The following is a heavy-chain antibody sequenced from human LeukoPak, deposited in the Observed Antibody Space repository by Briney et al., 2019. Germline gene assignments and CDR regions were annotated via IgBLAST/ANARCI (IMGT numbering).Heavy chain of an antibody. CDR3: ARDGSLNWGSAWYFDL. J-gene: IGHJ2*01. CDR2: ISAYNGNT. D-gene: IGHD7-27*01. Sequence: ASVKVSCKASVYTFTSYGISWVRQAPGQGLEWMGWISAYNGNTNYAQKLQGRVTMTTDTSTSTAYMELRSLRSDDTAVYYCARDGSLNWGSAWYFDLWGRGTLVTVSS. V-gene: IGHV1-18*01. CDR1: VYTFTSYG.